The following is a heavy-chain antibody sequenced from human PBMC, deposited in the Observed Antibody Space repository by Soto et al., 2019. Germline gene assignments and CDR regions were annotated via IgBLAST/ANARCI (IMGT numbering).Heavy chain of an antibody. V-gene: IGHV1-8*01. CDR1: GYTFTSYD. CDR3: ARKRRDSSSWYNWFDA. D-gene: IGHD6-13*01. CDR2: MNPNSGNT. Sequence: ASVKVSCKASGYTFTSYDINWVRQATGQGLEWMGWMNPNSGNTGSAQKFQGRVTMTRNTSISTAYMELTSLRPEDTAVYYCARKRRDSSSWYNWFDAWGQGTLVTVYS. J-gene: IGHJ5*02.